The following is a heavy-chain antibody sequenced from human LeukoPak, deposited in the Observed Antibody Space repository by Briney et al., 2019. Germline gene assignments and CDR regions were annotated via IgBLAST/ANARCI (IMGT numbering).Heavy chain of an antibody. CDR1: GGSFSGYY. CDR2: INHSGST. D-gene: IGHD6-6*01. CDR3: ARDVGGIAARRFDP. Sequence: SETLSLTCAVYGGSFSGYYWSWIRQPPGKGLEWIGEINHSGSTNYNPSLKSRVTISVDTSKNQFSLKLSSVTAADTAEYYCARDVGGIAARRFDPWGQGTLVTVSS. V-gene: IGHV4-34*01. J-gene: IGHJ5*02.